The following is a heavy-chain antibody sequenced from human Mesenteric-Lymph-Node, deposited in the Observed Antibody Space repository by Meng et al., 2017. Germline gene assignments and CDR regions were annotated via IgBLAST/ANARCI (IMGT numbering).Heavy chain of an antibody. CDR1: GFTFSSYW. V-gene: IGHV3-7*01. D-gene: IGHD6-19*01. CDR2: IKQDGSEK. J-gene: IGHJ4*02. CDR3: ARDREWLVFDY. Sequence: GESLKISCAASGFTFSSYWMSWVRQAPGKGLEWVANIKQDGSEKYYVDSVKGRFTISRDNSKNTVYLQMNSLRADDTAVYYCARDREWLVFDYWGQGTLVTVSS.